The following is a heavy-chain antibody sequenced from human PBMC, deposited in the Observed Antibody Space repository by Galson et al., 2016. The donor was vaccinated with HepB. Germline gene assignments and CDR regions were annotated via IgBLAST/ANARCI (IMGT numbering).Heavy chain of an antibody. Sequence: SVKVSCKASGSTFTDYYIHWVRQAPGQGLEWMGWIKPDNGGTTYTQKFQGWVTMTRDTSISTAFMELMTLKSDDTAVYYCAREVGGGMDVWGLGTTVTVSS. J-gene: IGHJ6*02. CDR3: AREVGGGMDV. V-gene: IGHV1-2*04. CDR1: GSTFTDYY. CDR2: IKPDNGGT.